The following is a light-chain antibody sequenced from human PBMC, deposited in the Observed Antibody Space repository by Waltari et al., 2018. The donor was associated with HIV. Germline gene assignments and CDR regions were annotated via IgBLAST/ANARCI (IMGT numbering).Light chain of an antibody. J-gene: IGKJ2*01. Sequence: EIVMTQSPVTLSVSPGERATLSCRASQSISGNLAWYQQKPGQAPRLLIYGASTRATGIPARFSGSGSGTEFTLTISSLQSEDFAVYYCQQYNNWPRTIGQGTKLEIK. CDR1: QSISGN. CDR3: QQYNNWPRT. CDR2: GAS. V-gene: IGKV3-15*01.